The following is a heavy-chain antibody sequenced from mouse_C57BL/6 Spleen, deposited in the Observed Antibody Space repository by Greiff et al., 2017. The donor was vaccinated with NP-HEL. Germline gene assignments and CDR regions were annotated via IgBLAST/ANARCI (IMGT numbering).Heavy chain of an antibody. V-gene: IGHV5-9*01. CDR3: AREQPFDY. CDR1: GFTFSSYT. D-gene: IGHD3-1*01. Sequence: EVQVVESGGGLVKPGGSLKLSCAASGFTFSSYTMSWVRQTPEKRLEWVATISGGGGNTYYPDSVKGRFTISRDNAKNTLYLQMSSLRSEDTALYYCAREQPFDYWGQGTTLTVSS. CDR2: ISGGGGNT. J-gene: IGHJ2*01.